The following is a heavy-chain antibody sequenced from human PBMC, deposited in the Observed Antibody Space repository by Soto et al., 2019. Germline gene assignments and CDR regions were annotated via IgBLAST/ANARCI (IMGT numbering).Heavy chain of an antibody. CDR2: IYYSGST. CDR3: ARQEGGAYSSSFGIYYYYAMDV. J-gene: IGHJ6*02. D-gene: IGHD6-13*01. V-gene: IGHV4-39*01. CDR1: GGSISSSSYY. Sequence: SETLSLTCTVSGGSISSSSYYWGWIRQPPGKGLEWIGSIYYSGSTYYNPSLKSRVTISVDTSKNQFSLKLSSVTAADTAVYYCARQEGGAYSSSFGIYYYYAMDVWGQGTTVTVSS.